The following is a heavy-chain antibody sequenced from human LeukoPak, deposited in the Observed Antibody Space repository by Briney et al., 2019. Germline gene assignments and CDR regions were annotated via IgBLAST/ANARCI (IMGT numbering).Heavy chain of an antibody. V-gene: IGHV1-69*05. CDR1: GGTFSSYA. Sequence: SVKVSCKASGGTFSSYAISWVRQAPGQGLEWMGGIIPIFGTANYAQKFQGRVTITTDESTSTAYMELSSLRSEDTTVYYCARGGDSSGYYYEGDCFDYWGQGTLVTVSS. J-gene: IGHJ4*02. D-gene: IGHD3-22*01. CDR2: IIPIFGTA. CDR3: ARGGDSSGYYYEGDCFDY.